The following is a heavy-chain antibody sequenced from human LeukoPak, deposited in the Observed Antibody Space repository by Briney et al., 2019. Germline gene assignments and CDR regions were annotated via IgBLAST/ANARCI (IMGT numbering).Heavy chain of an antibody. D-gene: IGHD6-13*01. CDR3: ANVPGIAAAGTDY. V-gene: IGHV3-30*18. CDR1: GFTFSSYG. CDR2: ISYDGSNK. J-gene: IGHJ4*02. Sequence: GGSLRLSYAASGFTFSSYGMHWVRQAPGKGLEGVAVISYDGSNKYYADSVKGRFTISRDNSKNTLYLQMNSLRAEDTAVYYCANVPGIAAAGTDYWGQGTLVTVSS.